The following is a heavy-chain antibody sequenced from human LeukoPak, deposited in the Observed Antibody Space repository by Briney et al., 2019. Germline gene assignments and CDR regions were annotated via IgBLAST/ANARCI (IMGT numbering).Heavy chain of an antibody. CDR3: TTGPYYYDSSVPGY. CDR1: GFTFSNAW. V-gene: IGHV3-15*01. D-gene: IGHD3-22*01. J-gene: IGHJ4*02. Sequence: GGSLRLSCAASGFTFSNAWMSWVRQAPGKGLEWVGRIKSKTGGGTTDYAAPVKGRFTISRDDSKNTLYLQMNSLKTEDTAVYYCTTGPYYYDSSVPGYWGQGTLVTVSS. CDR2: IKSKTGGGTT.